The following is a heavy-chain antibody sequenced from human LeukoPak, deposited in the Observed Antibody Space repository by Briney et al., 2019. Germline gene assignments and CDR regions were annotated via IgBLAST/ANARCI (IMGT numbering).Heavy chain of an antibody. V-gene: IGHV3-21*01. CDR2: ISSSSSYI. Sequence: PGGSLRLSCAASGFTFSSYSMNWVRQAPGKGLEWVSSISSSSSYIYYADSVKGRFTISRDNAKNSLYLQMNSLRAEDTAVYYCARGRRIAAAGSYYFDYWGQGTLVTVSS. D-gene: IGHD6-13*01. J-gene: IGHJ4*02. CDR1: GFTFSSYS. CDR3: ARGRRIAAAGSYYFDY.